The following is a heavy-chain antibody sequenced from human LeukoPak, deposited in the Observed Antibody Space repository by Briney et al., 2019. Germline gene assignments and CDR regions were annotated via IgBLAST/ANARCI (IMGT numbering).Heavy chain of an antibody. Sequence: GGSLRLSCAASGFTFSSYSMNWVRQAPGKGLEWVSSISSSSSYIYYADSVKGRFTISRDNAKNSLYLQMNSLRAEDTAVYYCARDFPGPQWELPNWSQGTLVTVSS. J-gene: IGHJ4*02. CDR2: ISSSSSYI. D-gene: IGHD1-26*01. CDR3: ARDFPGPQWELPN. V-gene: IGHV3-21*01. CDR1: GFTFSSYS.